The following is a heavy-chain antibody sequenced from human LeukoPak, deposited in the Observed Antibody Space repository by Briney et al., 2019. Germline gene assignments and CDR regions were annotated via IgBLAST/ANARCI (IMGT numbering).Heavy chain of an antibody. J-gene: IGHJ4*02. CDR3: AKGGMGYGGNEGY. D-gene: IGHD4-23*01. CDR1: GFTFSSYA. V-gene: IGHV3-23*01. Sequence: GGSLRLSCAASGFTFSSYAMSWVRQAPGKGLEWVSAISGSGGSTYYADSVKGRFSVSRDNSKNTLYLRMNSLRAEDTAVYYCAKGGMGYGGNEGYWGQGTLVTVSS. CDR2: ISGSGGST.